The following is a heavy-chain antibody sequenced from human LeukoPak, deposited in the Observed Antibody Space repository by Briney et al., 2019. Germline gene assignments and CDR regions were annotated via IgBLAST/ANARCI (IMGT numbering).Heavy chain of an antibody. Sequence: QSGGSLRLSCAASGFTFSSHWMHWVRQAPGKGLEWVSAISGSGGSTYYADSAKGRFTISRDNSKNTLYLQMNSLRAEDTAVYYCAKDCASGSYYDWGQGTLVTVSS. CDR1: GFTFSSHW. V-gene: IGHV3-23*01. D-gene: IGHD1-26*01. J-gene: IGHJ4*02. CDR2: ISGSGGST. CDR3: AKDCASGSYYD.